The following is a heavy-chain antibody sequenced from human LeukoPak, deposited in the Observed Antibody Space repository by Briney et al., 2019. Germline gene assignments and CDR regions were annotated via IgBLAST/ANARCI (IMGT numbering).Heavy chain of an antibody. Sequence: ASVKVSCKASGYTFTSYHMHWVRQAPGQGLEWMGIINPSGGSTSYAQKFQGRVTMTRDTSTSTVYMELSSLRSEDTAVYYCARIYCSSTSCQSWFDPWGQGTLVTVSS. CDR3: ARIYCSSTSCQSWFDP. CDR2: INPSGGST. J-gene: IGHJ5*02. CDR1: GYTFTSYH. D-gene: IGHD2-2*01. V-gene: IGHV1-46*01.